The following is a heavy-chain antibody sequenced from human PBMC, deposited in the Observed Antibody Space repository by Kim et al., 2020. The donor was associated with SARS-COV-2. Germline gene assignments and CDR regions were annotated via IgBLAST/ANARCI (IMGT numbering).Heavy chain of an antibody. CDR1: GFTFSSYA. J-gene: IGHJ6*02. CDR3: AGSFGKENYYYYYGMDV. D-gene: IGHD3-10*01. CDR2: ISYDGSNT. Sequence: GGSLRLSCAASGFTFSSYAMHWVRQAPGKGLEWVSVISYDGSNTYYADSVKGRFTISRDNSKNTLYLQMNSLRAEDTAVYFCAGSFGKENYYYYYGMDVWGQGTTVTVSS. V-gene: IGHV3-30-3*01.